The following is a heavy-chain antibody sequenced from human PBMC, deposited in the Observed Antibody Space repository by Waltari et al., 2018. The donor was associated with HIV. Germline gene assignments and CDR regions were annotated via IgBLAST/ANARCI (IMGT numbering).Heavy chain of an antibody. V-gene: IGHV1-3*04. CDR2: INNGNGNT. CDR3: AKSGTSVITLDS. CDR1: GYTFSSAA. Sequence: QVRLFQSGPEVRKPGASIVVHCRASGYTFSSAATHWVRQAPGQRVEWMGWINNGNGNTKFSEKFQNRVTFSRDMSAATAYMELTGLKSEDTAIYYCAKSGTSVITLDSWGQGTPVIVSS. D-gene: IGHD3-10*01. J-gene: IGHJ5*01.